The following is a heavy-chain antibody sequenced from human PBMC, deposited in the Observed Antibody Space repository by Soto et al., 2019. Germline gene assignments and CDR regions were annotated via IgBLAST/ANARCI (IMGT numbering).Heavy chain of an antibody. CDR1: GFTFSDHY. V-gene: IGHV3-72*01. CDR2: TRNKANSYTT. Sequence: GGSLRLSCAASGFTFSDHYMDWVRQAPGKGLEWVGRTRNKANSYTTEYAASVKGRFTISRDDSKNSLYLQMNSLKTEDTAVYYCARDGSGAWYFDLWGRGTLVTVSS. J-gene: IGHJ2*01. CDR3: ARDGSGAWYFDL. D-gene: IGHD1-1*01.